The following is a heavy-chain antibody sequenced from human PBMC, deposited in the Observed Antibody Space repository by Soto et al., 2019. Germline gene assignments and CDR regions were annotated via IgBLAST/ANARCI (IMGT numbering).Heavy chain of an antibody. D-gene: IGHD6-6*01. CDR1: RFSFSGSA. J-gene: IGHJ5*02. CDR2: IRSKVNTYAT. Sequence: EVQLVESGGDLVQPGGFLKVSCAASRFSFSGSAIHWVRQASGKGLEWVGRIRSKVNTYATAYAASVKGRFSISRDDSKNMAYLEMNSLKTEDTAVYYCTRFSIDSSSGLFDPWGQGTLVAVSS. V-gene: IGHV3-73*02. CDR3: TRFSIDSSSGLFDP.